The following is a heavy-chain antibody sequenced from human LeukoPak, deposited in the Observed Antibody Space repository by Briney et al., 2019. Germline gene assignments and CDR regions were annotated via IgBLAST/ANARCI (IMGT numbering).Heavy chain of an antibody. CDR2: IYYSGST. CDR3: ARGSALLRPKYYYYYYMDV. D-gene: IGHD3-22*01. J-gene: IGHJ6*03. V-gene: IGHV4-59*12. Sequence: SETLSLTCTVSGGSISSYYWSWIRQPPGKGLEWIGYIYYSGSTNYNPSLKSRVTISVDTSKNQFSLKLSSVTAADTAVYYCARGSALLRPKYYYYYYMDVWGKGTTVTVSS. CDR1: GGSISSYY.